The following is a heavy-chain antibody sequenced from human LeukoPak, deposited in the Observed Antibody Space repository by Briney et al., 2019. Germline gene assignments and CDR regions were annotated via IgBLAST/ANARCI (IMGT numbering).Heavy chain of an antibody. CDR2: IYTSGST. Sequence: SETLSLTCTVSGGSISSYYWSWIRQPAGKGLGWIGRIYTSGSTNYNPSLKSRVTMSVDTSKNQFSLKLSSVTAADTAVYYCARWNRYYYYMDVWGKGTTVTVSS. CDR1: GGSISSYY. D-gene: IGHD1-1*01. CDR3: ARWNRYYYYMDV. V-gene: IGHV4-4*07. J-gene: IGHJ6*03.